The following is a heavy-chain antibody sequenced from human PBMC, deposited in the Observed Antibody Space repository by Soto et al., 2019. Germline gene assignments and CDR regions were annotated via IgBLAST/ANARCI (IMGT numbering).Heavy chain of an antibody. D-gene: IGHD6-6*01. CDR2: ISSSSSTI. CDR3: AKRSSSSTFDY. J-gene: IGHJ4*02. Sequence: PGGSLRLSCAASGFTFSSYSMNWVRQAPGKGLEWISFISSSSSTIYYADSVKGRFTISRDNAKNSLYLQMNSLRAEDTVVYYCAKRSSSSTFDYWGQGPLVTVSS. CDR1: GFTFSSYS. V-gene: IGHV3-48*01.